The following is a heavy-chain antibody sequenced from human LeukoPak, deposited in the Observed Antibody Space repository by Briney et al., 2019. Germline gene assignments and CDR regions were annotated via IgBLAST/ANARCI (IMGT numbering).Heavy chain of an antibody. D-gene: IGHD3-3*01. CDR3: ARALYHDFWSGYYTYFDY. J-gene: IGHJ4*02. Sequence: GESLKISCKGSGYSFTSYWIGWVRQMPGKGLEWMGIIYPGDSDTRYSPSFQGQVTISADKSISTAYLQWSSLKASDTAMYYCARALYHDFWSGYYTYFDYWGQGTLVTVSS. CDR1: GYSFTSYW. CDR2: IYPGDSDT. V-gene: IGHV5-51*01.